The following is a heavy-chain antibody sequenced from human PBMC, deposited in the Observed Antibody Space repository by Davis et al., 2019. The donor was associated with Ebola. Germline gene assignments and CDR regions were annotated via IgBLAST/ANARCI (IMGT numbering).Heavy chain of an antibody. CDR1: AYTFTTYY. CDR2: INPTNGST. CDR3: SRARSYCGCDCYSTPCGLVSTEDF. D-gene: IGHD2-21*01. V-gene: IGHV1-46*01. J-gene: IGHJ4*02. Sequence: AASVQVSCKPSAYTFTTYYLHWVRQAPGQGLEWMGLINPTNGSTSYAEKSQGRVTMTRDTSTSTVYMELSSLSSEDTAVYYCSRARSYCGCDCYSTPCGLVSTEDFWGQGALISVAS.